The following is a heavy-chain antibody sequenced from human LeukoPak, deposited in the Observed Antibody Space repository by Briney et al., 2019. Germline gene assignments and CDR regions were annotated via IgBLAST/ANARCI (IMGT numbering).Heavy chain of an antibody. CDR3: ARRGSGVAPNWFNP. D-gene: IGHD2-15*01. V-gene: IGHV4-34*01. Sequence: SETLSLTCAVYGGSFSGYYWSWIRQPPGKGQEWIGEINHSGSTNYNPSLKSRVTISVDTSKNQFSLKLSSVTAADTAVYYCARRGSGVAPNWFNPWGQGTLVTVSS. CDR2: INHSGST. J-gene: IGHJ5*02. CDR1: GGSFSGYY.